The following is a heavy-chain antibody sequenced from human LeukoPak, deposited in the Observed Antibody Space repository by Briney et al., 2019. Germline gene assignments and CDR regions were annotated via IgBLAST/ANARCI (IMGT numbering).Heavy chain of an antibody. CDR2: ISYDGSNK. J-gene: IGHJ4*02. D-gene: IGHD6-19*01. V-gene: IGHV3-30*04. CDR3: AKSGFGWYFDY. CDR1: GFTFSSYA. Sequence: PGGSLRLSCAASGFTFSSYAMHWVRQAPGKGLEWVAVISYDGSNKYYADSVKGRFTISRDNSRNTLYLQMNSLRAEDTAVYYCAKSGFGWYFDYWGQGTLVTVSS.